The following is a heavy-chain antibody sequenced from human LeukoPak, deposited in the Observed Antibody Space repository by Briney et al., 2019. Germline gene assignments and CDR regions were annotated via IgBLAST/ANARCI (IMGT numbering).Heavy chain of an antibody. CDR1: GDSISSSNW. CDR2: MYHSGST. CDR3: ARDLEYCSTTSCFT. Sequence: SETLSLTCAVSGDSISSSNWWSWVRQPPGKGLEWVGEMYHSGSTNYNPSLKSRLTLSLDASKNQFSLRLTSVTVADTAVYYCARDLEYCSTTSCFTWGQGTLVTVSS. D-gene: IGHD2-2*01. V-gene: IGHV4-4*02. J-gene: IGHJ5*02.